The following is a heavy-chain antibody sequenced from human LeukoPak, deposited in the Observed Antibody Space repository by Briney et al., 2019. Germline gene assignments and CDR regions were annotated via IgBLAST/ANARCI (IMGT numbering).Heavy chain of an antibody. CDR2: INAGNGNT. J-gene: IGHJ4*02. Sequence: ASVTLSFTASGYTFTIYAMHWVRQAPGQRHEWMGWINAGNGNTKYSQKFQGRVTITRDTSASTAYMELSSLRSEDTAVYYCARQALPYSSGWYYFDYWGQGTLVTVSS. CDR1: GYTFTIYA. V-gene: IGHV1-3*01. CDR3: ARQALPYSSGWYYFDY. D-gene: IGHD6-19*01.